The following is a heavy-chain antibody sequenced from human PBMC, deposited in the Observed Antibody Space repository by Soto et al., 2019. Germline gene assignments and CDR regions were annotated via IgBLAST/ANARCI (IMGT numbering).Heavy chain of an antibody. CDR3: TRLQLRGNWFDP. D-gene: IGHD1-26*01. J-gene: IGHJ5*02. V-gene: IGHV3-73*01. Sequence: PGGSLRLSCVASGFTFSGSAMHWVRQASGKGLEWVGRIRSKANSYATAYAASVKGRFTISRDDSKNTAYLQMNSLKTEDTAVYYCTRLQLRGNWFDPWGQGTLVTVSS. CDR2: IRSKANSYAT. CDR1: GFTFSGSA.